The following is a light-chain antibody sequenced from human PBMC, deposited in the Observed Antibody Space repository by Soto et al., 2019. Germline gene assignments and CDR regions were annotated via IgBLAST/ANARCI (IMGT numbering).Light chain of an antibody. CDR2: DAS. CDR1: QSISGW. V-gene: IGKV1-5*01. Sequence: DILLTQSPSTLSASVGDRVTLSCRTSQSISGWLAWYQQKPGKAPNLLIYDASSMASGIPARFSGLGSGTEFTVTISSLQPEDFAVYYCLQCNNWPWAFGEGTKVEIK. CDR3: LQCNNWPWA. J-gene: IGKJ1*01.